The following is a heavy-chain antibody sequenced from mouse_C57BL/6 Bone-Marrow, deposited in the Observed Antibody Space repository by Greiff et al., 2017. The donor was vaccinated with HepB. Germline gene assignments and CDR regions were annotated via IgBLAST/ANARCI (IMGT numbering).Heavy chain of an antibody. CDR2: IDPENGDT. V-gene: IGHV14-4*01. D-gene: IGHD1-1*01. Sequence: VQLQQSGAELVRPGASVKLSCTASGFNIKEDYMHWVKQRPEQGLEWIGWIDPENGDTEYASKFQGKATITADTSSNPAYLQLSSLTSEDTAVYYCTTFITTVVATTRRVYFDYWGQGTTLTVSS. CDR3: TTFITTVVATTRRVYFDY. J-gene: IGHJ2*01. CDR1: GFNIKEDY.